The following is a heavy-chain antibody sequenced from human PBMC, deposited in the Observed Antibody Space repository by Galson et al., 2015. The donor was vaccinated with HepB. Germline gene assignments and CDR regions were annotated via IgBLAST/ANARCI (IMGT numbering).Heavy chain of an antibody. CDR1: GFTFSSYD. CDR2: IRFDGSNK. J-gene: IGHJ6*02. Sequence: SLRLSCAASGFTFSSYDMHWVRQAPGKGLEWVAFIRFDGSNKYYADSVKGRFTISRDNSKNTLYLQMNSLRAEDTAVYYCARHYYDYVWGRGGMDVWGQGTTVTVSS. D-gene: IGHD3-16*01. CDR3: ARHYYDYVWGRGGMDV. V-gene: IGHV3-30*02.